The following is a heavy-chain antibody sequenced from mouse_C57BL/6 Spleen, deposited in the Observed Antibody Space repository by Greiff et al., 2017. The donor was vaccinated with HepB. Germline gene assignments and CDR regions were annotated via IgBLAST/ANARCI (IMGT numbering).Heavy chain of an antibody. V-gene: IGHV5-17*01. CDR1: GFTFSDYG. CDR2: ISSGSSTI. D-gene: IGHD2-2*01. CDR3: ARGYPYAMDY. Sequence: EVHLVESGGGLVKPGGSLKLSCAASGFTFSDYGMHWVRQAPEKGLEWVAYISSGSSTIYYADTVKGRFTISRDNAKNTLFLQMTRLRSEYTAMYYCARGYPYAMDYWGQGTSVTVSS. J-gene: IGHJ4*01.